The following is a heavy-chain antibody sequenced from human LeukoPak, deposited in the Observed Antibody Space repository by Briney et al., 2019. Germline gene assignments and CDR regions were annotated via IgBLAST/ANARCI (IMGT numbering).Heavy chain of an antibody. V-gene: IGHV3-21*01. D-gene: IGHD3-10*02. Sequence: PGGSLRLSCAASGFTFSNAWMSWVRQAPGKGLEWVSSISSGSSYIYYADSVKGRFTISRDNAKNSLYLQMNSLRAEDTAVYYCAELGITMIGGVWGKGTTVTISS. CDR2: ISSGSSYI. J-gene: IGHJ6*04. CDR3: AELGITMIGGV. CDR1: GFTFSNAW.